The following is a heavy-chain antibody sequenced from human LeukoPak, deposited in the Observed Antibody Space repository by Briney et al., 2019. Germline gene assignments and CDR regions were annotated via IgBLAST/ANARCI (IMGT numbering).Heavy chain of an antibody. D-gene: IGHD3-22*01. J-gene: IGHJ6*02. Sequence: PGGSLRLSCAASGFTFSSYEMNWVRQAPGKGLEWVSYISTSGSPIYYGNSVKGRFTISRDNSKNTLYLQMNSLRAEDTAVYYCARVITLYDSSDYYYYYGMDVWGQGTTVTVSS. CDR1: GFTFSSYE. CDR2: ISTSGSPI. CDR3: ARVITLYDSSDYYYYYGMDV. V-gene: IGHV3-48*03.